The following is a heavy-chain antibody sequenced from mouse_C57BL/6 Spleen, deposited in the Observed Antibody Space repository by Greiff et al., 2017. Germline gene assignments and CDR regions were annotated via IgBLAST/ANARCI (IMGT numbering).Heavy chain of an antibody. CDR1: GFNIKDDY. D-gene: IGHD2-1*01. J-gene: IGHJ2*01. V-gene: IGHV14-4*01. CDR2: IDPENGDT. CDR3: TTDYGNY. Sequence: EVQLQQSGAELVRPGASVKLSCTASGFNIKDDYMHWVKQRPEQGLEWIGWIDPENGDTEYASKFQGKATITGDTSSNTAYLQLSSLTSEDTAVYYCTTDYGNYWGQGTTLTVSS.